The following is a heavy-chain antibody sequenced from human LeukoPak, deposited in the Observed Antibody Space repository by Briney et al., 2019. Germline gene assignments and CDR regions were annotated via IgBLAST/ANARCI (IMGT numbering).Heavy chain of an antibody. CDR2: IYTSGST. Sequence: SETLSLTCTVSGGSISSGSYYWSWLRQPAGKGLEWIGRIYTSGSTSYNPSPKSRVTISVDTSKNQFSLKLSSVTAADTAVYYCARDRRTGTTFSFDYWGQGTLVTVSS. CDR1: GGSISSGSYY. CDR3: ARDRRTGTTFSFDY. D-gene: IGHD1-7*01. J-gene: IGHJ4*02. V-gene: IGHV4-61*02.